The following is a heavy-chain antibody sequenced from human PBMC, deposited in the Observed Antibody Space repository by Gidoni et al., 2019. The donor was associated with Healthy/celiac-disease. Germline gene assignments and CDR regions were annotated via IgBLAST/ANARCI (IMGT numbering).Heavy chain of an antibody. CDR3: ARARSYYDFWSGYLPYYYYYGMDV. D-gene: IGHD3-3*01. Sequence: QVQLQQWGAGLLKPSETLSLTCAVYGGSFSGYYWSWIRQPPGKGLEWIGEINHSGSTNYNPSLKSRVTISVDTSKNQFSLKLSSVTAADTAVYYCARARSYYDFWSGYLPYYYYYGMDVWGQGTTVTVSS. CDR2: INHSGST. CDR1: GGSFSGYY. V-gene: IGHV4-34*01. J-gene: IGHJ6*02.